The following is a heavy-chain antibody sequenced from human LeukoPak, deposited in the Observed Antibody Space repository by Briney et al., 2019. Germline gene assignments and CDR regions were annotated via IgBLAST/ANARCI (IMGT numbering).Heavy chain of an antibody. CDR2: IYSGGST. CDR3: ARGGYSYGNDAFDI. D-gene: IGHD5-18*01. J-gene: IGHJ3*02. Sequence: SGGSLRLSCAASGFTVSSNYMSWVRQAPGKGLEWVSVIYSGGSTYYADSVKGRFTISRDNSKNTLYLQMNSLRAEDTAVYYCARGGYSYGNDAFDIWGQGTMVTVSS. CDR1: GFTVSSNY. V-gene: IGHV3-53*01.